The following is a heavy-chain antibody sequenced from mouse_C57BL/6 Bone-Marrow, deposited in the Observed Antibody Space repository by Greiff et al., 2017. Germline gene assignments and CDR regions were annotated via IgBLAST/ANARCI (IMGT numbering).Heavy chain of an antibody. Sequence: QVQLQQSGAELVKPGASVKLSCKASGYTFTSYWMHWVKQRPGRGLEWIGRIDPNSGGTKYNEKFKSKATLTVDKPSSTAYMQLSSLTAEDSAVYYCASYYSNREGYYYAMDYWGQGTSVTVSS. CDR1: GYTFTSYW. V-gene: IGHV1-72*01. J-gene: IGHJ4*01. CDR3: ASYYSNREGYYYAMDY. CDR2: IDPNSGGT. D-gene: IGHD2-5*01.